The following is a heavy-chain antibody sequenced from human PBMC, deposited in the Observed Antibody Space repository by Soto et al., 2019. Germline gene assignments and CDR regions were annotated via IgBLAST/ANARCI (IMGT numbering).Heavy chain of an antibody. CDR1: GFTFSSYS. CDR2: ISSSSSHI. J-gene: IGHJ3*02. Sequence: PGGSLRLSCAASGFTFSSYSMNWVRQAPGKGLEWVSSISSSSSHIYYADSVKGRFTISRDNAKNSLYLQMNSLRAEDTAVYYCARDSVDTPMVYAFDIWGQGTMVTVSS. D-gene: IGHD5-18*01. CDR3: ARDSVDTPMVYAFDI. V-gene: IGHV3-21*01.